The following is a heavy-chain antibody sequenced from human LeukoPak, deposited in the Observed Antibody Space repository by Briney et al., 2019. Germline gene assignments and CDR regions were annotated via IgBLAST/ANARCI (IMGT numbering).Heavy chain of an antibody. V-gene: IGHV3-23*01. D-gene: IGHD1-1*01. CDR1: GFTFSSYA. CDR2: ISGSGGST. CDR3: ATRSTTGTSYYYYYYGMDV. Sequence: GGSLRLSCAASGFTFSSYARSWARQAPGKGLEWVSAISGSGGSTYYADSVKGRFTISRDNSKNTLYLQMNSLRAEDMAVYYCATRSTTGTSYYYYYYGMDVWGQGTTVTVSS. J-gene: IGHJ6*02.